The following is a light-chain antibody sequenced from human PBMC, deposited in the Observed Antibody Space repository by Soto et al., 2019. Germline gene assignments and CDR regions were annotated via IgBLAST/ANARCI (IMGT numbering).Light chain of an antibody. CDR2: EGT. J-gene: IGLJ2*01. Sequence: QSALTQPASVSGSPGQSITVSCTGTSSDVGSYDLVSWYQHHPGKAPKLMIYEGTKRPSGVSNRFSGSKSGNTAALTISGFQAEDEADYYCCSYSGSGTFVVFGGGTKLTVL. CDR3: CSYSGSGTFVV. V-gene: IGLV2-23*01. CDR1: SSDVGSYDL.